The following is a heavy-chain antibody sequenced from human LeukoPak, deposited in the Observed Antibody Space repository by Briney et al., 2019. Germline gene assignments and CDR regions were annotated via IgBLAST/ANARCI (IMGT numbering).Heavy chain of an antibody. Sequence: SETLSLTCAVYGGSFSGYYWSWIRQPPGKGLEWIGEINHSGSTNYNPSLKSRVTMSVDTSKNQFSLKLSSVTAADTAVYYCARSGYYYGSGEYYMDVWGKGTTGTISS. V-gene: IGHV4-34*01. CDR2: INHSGST. J-gene: IGHJ6*03. CDR3: ARSGYYYGSGEYYMDV. CDR1: GGSFSGYY. D-gene: IGHD3-10*01.